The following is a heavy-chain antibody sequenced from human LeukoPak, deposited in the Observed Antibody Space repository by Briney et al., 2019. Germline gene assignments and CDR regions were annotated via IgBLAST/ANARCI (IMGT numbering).Heavy chain of an antibody. V-gene: IGHV3-64*01. CDR2: ISSNGGSK. J-gene: IGHJ4*02. D-gene: IGHD4-17*01. CDR1: GLTFSTYT. CDR3: ARVGPVDDSGDYAHDY. Sequence: PGGSLRLSCAASGLTFSTYTMHWVRQAPGKGLEYVSAISSNGGSKYYANSVKGRFTISRDNSKNTLYLQMGSLRAEDMAVYHCARVGPVDDSGDYAHDYWGQGTLVTVSS.